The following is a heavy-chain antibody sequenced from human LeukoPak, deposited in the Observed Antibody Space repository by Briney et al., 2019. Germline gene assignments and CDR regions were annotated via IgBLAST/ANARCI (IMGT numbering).Heavy chain of an antibody. Sequence: SETLSLTCTVSGGSISSYYWSWIRQPPGKGLEWIGYIYYSGSTNYNPSLKSRVTISVDTSKNQFSLKLSSVTAADTAVYYCARRQQLVKPTDYGMDVWGQGTTVTVSS. J-gene: IGHJ6*02. CDR1: GGSISSYY. V-gene: IGHV4-59*08. D-gene: IGHD6-13*01. CDR3: ARRQQLVKPTDYGMDV. CDR2: IYYSGST.